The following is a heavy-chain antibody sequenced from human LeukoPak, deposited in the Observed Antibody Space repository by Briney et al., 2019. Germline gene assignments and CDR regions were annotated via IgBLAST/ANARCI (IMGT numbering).Heavy chain of an antibody. CDR1: GFTFSSYA. J-gene: IGHJ4*02. D-gene: IGHD3-9*01. CDR3: AKQLHDILTGYYPVYSFDY. V-gene: IGHV3-23*01. Sequence: PGGSLRLSCAASGFTFSSYAMSWVRQAPGKGLEWVSAISGSGGSTYYADSVKGRFTISRDNSKNTLYLQMNSLRAEDTAVYYCAKQLHDILTGYYPVYSFDYWGQGTLVTVSS. CDR2: ISGSGGST.